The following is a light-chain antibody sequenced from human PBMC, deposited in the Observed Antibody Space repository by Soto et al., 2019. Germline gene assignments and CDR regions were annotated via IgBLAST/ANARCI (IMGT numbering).Light chain of an antibody. Sequence: QSALTQPASVSGSPGQSITISCTGTSSDVGSYNLVSWYQHHPGKAPKLLISEVSKRPSWVSNRFSGYKSGNTASLTISGLQAEDDADYYCCSYAGRFYVFGPGTKLTVL. V-gene: IGLV2-23*02. CDR2: EVS. CDR1: SSDVGSYNL. CDR3: CSYAGRFYV. J-gene: IGLJ1*01.